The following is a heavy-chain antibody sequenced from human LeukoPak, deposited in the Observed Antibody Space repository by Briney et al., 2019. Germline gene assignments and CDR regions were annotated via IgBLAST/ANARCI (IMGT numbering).Heavy chain of an antibody. V-gene: IGHV4-34*01. J-gene: IGHJ6*04. D-gene: IGHD2-15*01. CDR3: ARWARYCSGGSCYHSMTYYYYYGMDV. CDR1: GGSFSGYY. Sequence: SETLSLTCAVYGGSFSGYYWSWIRQPPGKGLEWIGEINHSGSTNYNPSLKSRVTISVDTSKNQFSLKLSSVTAADTAVYYCARWARYCSGGSCYHSMTYYYYYGMDVWTKGTTVTVSS. CDR2: INHSGST.